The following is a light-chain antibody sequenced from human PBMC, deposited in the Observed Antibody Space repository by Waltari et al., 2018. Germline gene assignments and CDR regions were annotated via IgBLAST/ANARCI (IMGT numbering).Light chain of an antibody. CDR3: CSYVSNTYV. CDR2: EGT. V-gene: IGLV2-23*01. Sequence: QSALTQPASVSGSPGQSITISCTGTTGDAWTYNLVSWYQQHPGKAPKLIIFEGTKRPSGVSNRFFASKSGNTASLTSSGLQADDEADYHCCSYVSNTYVFGTGTKVTVL. CDR1: TGDAWTYNL. J-gene: IGLJ1*01.